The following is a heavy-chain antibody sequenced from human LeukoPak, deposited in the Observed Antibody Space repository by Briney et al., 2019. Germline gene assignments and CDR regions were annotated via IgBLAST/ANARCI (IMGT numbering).Heavy chain of an antibody. Sequence: TGGSVRLSCAASGFTFSSYEMNWVRQAPGKGLEWVSYISSSGSTIYYADSVKGRFTISRDNAKNSLYLQMNSLRADDTAVYYCARVSSMLRGPLVIYYFDFWGQGTLVTVSS. D-gene: IGHD3-10*01. CDR2: ISSSGSTI. CDR1: GFTFSSYE. CDR3: ARVSSMLRGPLVIYYFDF. V-gene: IGHV3-48*03. J-gene: IGHJ4*02.